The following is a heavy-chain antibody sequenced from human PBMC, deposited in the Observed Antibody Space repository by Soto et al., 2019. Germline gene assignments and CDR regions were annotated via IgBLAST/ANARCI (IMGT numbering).Heavy chain of an antibody. CDR1: GGSISSSSYY. CDR2: IYYSGST. D-gene: IGHD6-13*01. Sequence: PSETLSLTCTVSGGSISSSSYYWGWIRQPPGKGLEWIGSIYYSGSTYYNPSLKSRVTISVDTSKNQFSLKLSSVTAADTAVYYCASSEAAGTTYGMDVWGQGTRVTVSS. J-gene: IGHJ6*02. V-gene: IGHV4-39*01. CDR3: ASSEAAGTTYGMDV.